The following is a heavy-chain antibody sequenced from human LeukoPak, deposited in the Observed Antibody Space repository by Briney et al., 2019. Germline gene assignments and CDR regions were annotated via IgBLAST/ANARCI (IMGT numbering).Heavy chain of an antibody. CDR2: ISGSGDST. CDR1: GFTFTNYA. V-gene: IGHV3-23*01. CDR3: AKGASPGIAAAGAGFLFDY. J-gene: IGHJ4*02. D-gene: IGHD6-13*01. Sequence: GGSLRLSCAASGFTFTNYAMSWVRQAHGKGLEWVSGISGSGDSTNYANSVKGRFTISRDNSKNTLYLQMNSLRAEDTAVYYCAKGASPGIAAAGAGFLFDYWGQGTLVTVSS.